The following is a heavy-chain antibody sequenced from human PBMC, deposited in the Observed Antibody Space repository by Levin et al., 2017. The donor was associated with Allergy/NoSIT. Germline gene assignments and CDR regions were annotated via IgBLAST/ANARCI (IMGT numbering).Heavy chain of an antibody. CDR1: GFTFSSYG. Sequence: GGSLRLSCAASGFTFSSYGMHWVRQAPGKGLEWVAVISYDGSNKYYADSVKGRFTISRDNSKNTLYLQMNSLRAEDTAVYYCAKDPYYDYVWGTANYYDYGMDVWGQGTTVTVSS. CDR2: ISYDGSNK. V-gene: IGHV3-30*18. D-gene: IGHD3-16*01. J-gene: IGHJ6*02. CDR3: AKDPYYDYVWGTANYYDYGMDV.